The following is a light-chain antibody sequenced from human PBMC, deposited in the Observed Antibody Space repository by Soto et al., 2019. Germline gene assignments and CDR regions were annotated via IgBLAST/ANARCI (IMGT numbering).Light chain of an antibody. V-gene: IGKV3-15*01. CDR1: QSVSSL. Sequence: IAMTHSPATVSVSPGERATLSCRASQSVSSLLAWYQQRPGQAPRLLIYGASTRATGIPARFSGSGSGTEFTLTISSLQSEDFAFYFCQQYSNWPYTFGQGTKVDIK. CDR2: GAS. J-gene: IGKJ2*01. CDR3: QQYSNWPYT.